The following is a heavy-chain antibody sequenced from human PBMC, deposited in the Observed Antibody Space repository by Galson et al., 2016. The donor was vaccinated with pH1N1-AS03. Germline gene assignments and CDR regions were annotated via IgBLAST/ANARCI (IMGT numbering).Heavy chain of an antibody. CDR3: RKGGAASADFFDI. V-gene: IGHV3-9*01. J-gene: IGHJ3*02. CDR2: ISWNSNMI. CDR1: GFRFDDYA. D-gene: IGHD3/OR15-3a*01. Sequence: SLRLSCAVSGFRFDDYAMHWVRQAPGKGLEWVSSISWNSNMIDYADSVKGRFTISRGSAKNSLNLQMNSLRAEDTALYYCRKGGAASADFFDIWGQGTMVTVSS.